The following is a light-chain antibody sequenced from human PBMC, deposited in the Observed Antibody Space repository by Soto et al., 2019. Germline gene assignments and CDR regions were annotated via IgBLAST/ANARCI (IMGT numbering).Light chain of an antibody. Sequence: DIQMTQSPSTLSASVGDRVTITCRASQSISSWLAWYQQKPGKAPKLLIYKASSLESGVPSRFSGSGSATEFTLTISSLQPDDLATYYCQQYNSFPTFGQGTKVEIK. V-gene: IGKV1-5*03. CDR2: KAS. CDR3: QQYNSFPT. J-gene: IGKJ1*01. CDR1: QSISSW.